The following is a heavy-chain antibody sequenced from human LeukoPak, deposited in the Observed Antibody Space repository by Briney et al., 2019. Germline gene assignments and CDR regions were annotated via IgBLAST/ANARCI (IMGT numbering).Heavy chain of an antibody. CDR2: IKQDGSET. J-gene: IGHJ5*02. CDR3: ARSISVEGDA. CDR1: GFAMSTYW. Sequence: TGGSLRLSCAASGFAMSTYWMSWLRQAPGKGPEWVAHIKQDGSETYYVDSVKGRFTISRDNAKNSPWLQMNSLRGEDTAMYYCARSISVEGDAWGQGTLVTVSS. D-gene: IGHD3-3*01. V-gene: IGHV3-7*01.